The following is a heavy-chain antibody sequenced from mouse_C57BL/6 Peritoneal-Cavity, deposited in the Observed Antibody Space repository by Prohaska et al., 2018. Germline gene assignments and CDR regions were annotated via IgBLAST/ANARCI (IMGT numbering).Heavy chain of an antibody. CDR3: TGSVYSNYEDY. Sequence: KLEESGGGLVQPGGSMQLSCVASGFTFSNYWMNWVRQSPEKGLEWVAQIRLKSDNYATHYAESVKGRFTISIDDSKSSVYLQMNNLRAEDTGIYYCTGSVYSNYEDYWGQGTTLTVSS. D-gene: IGHD2-5*01. CDR1: GFTFSNYW. CDR2: IRLKSDNYAT. V-gene: IGHV6-3*01. J-gene: IGHJ2*01.